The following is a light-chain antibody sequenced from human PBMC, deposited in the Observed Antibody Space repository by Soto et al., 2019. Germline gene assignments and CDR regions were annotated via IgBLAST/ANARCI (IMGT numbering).Light chain of an antibody. CDR3: QQYNNWPPIT. CDR1: QSVSIK. CDR2: DTS. Sequence: EIVLTQAPATLSLSPGQRATLSFXXSQSVSIKLAWYQQKPGQAPRLLIYDTSTRATGIPARFSGSGSGTEFTLTISSLQSEDFAVYYCQQYNNWPPITFGQGTRLEIK. V-gene: IGKV3-15*01. J-gene: IGKJ5*01.